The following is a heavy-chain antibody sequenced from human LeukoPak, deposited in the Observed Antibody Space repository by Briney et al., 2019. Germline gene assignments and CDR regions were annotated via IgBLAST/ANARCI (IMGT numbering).Heavy chain of an antibody. CDR3: ARGYKYAFDN. CDR2: IGIDSGNT. J-gene: IGHJ4*02. V-gene: IGHV3-48*01. D-gene: IGHD5-24*01. Sequence: GGSLRLSCAAFGFTFSDYSMNWVCQAPGKGLEWISYIGIDSGNTNYADSVKGRFTISGDKAKNSLYLQMNSLRVEDTAVYYCARGYKYAFDNWGQGTLVTVSS. CDR1: GFTFSDYS.